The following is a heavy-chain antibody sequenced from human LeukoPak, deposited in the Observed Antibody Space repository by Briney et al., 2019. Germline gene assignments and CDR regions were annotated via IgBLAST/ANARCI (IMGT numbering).Heavy chain of an antibody. V-gene: IGHV3-21*01. CDR1: GFTFSSYS. CDR3: ASPRTVPGPVDAFDI. J-gene: IGHJ3*02. Sequence: GGSLRLSCAASGFTFSSYSMNWVRQAPGKGLELVSSISSSSSYIYYADSVKGRFTISRDNAKNSLYLQMNSLRAEDTAVYYCASPRTVPGPVDAFDIWGQGTMVTVSS. D-gene: IGHD6-19*01. CDR2: ISSSSSYI.